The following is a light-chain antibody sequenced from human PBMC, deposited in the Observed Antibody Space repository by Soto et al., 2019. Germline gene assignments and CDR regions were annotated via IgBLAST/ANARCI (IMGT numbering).Light chain of an antibody. CDR3: QRYSNWPPFT. V-gene: IGKV3-15*01. CDR2: GAS. J-gene: IGKJ4*01. Sequence: IVMTQSPATLSVSPGERATHSCRASQSVSSNLAWYQQKPGQAPRLLIYGASIRATGIPARFSGSGSGTEFTLTISSLQSEDFAVYYCQRYSNWPPFTFGGGTKVEIK. CDR1: QSVSSN.